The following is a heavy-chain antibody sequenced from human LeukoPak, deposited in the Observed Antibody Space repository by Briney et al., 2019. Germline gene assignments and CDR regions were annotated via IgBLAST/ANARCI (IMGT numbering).Heavy chain of an antibody. V-gene: IGHV3-30*02. J-gene: IGHJ4*02. CDR3: AKDLEGAAASFDY. Sequence: GGSLRLSCAASGFTFSSYGMHWVRQAPGKGLEWVVFIRYDGSNKYYADSVKGRFTISRDNSKNTLYLQMNSLRAEDTAVYYCAKDLEGAAASFDYWGQGTLVTVSS. CDR1: GFTFSSYG. D-gene: IGHD6-13*01. CDR2: IRYDGSNK.